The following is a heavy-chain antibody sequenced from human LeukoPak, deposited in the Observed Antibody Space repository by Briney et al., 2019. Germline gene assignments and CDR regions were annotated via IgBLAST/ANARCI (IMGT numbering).Heavy chain of an antibody. CDR3: AKDIGSYYDY. V-gene: IGHV3-48*03. CDR1: GFTFSSYE. CDR2: ISSSGSTI. J-gene: IGHJ4*02. D-gene: IGHD3-10*01. Sequence: QPGGSLRLSCAAPGFTFSSYEMNWVRQAPGKGLEWVSYISSSGSTIYYADSVKGRFTISRDNSKNTLYLEMNSLRAEDTAVYYCAKDIGSYYDYWGQGILVTVSS.